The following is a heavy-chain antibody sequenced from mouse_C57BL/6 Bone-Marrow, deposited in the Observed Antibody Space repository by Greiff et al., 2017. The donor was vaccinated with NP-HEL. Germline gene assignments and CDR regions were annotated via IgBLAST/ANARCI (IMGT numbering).Heavy chain of an antibody. CDR3: ARRLIPPFDY. D-gene: IGHD1-2*01. Sequence: EVHLVESGGDLVKPGGSLKLSCAASGFTFSSYGMSWVRQTPDKRLEWVATISSGGSYTYSPDSVKGRFTISRDNAKNTLYLQMSSLKSEDTAMYYCARRLIPPFDYWGQGTTLTVSS. V-gene: IGHV5-6*01. J-gene: IGHJ2*01. CDR1: GFTFSSYG. CDR2: ISSGGSYT.